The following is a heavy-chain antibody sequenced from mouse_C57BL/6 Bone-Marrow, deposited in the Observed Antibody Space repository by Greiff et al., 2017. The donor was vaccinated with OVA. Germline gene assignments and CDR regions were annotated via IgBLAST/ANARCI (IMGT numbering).Heavy chain of an antibody. CDR1: GFTFSSYG. CDR3: ARPSTMITTRYYFDY. D-gene: IGHD2-4*01. J-gene: IGHJ2*01. V-gene: IGHV5-6*01. CDR2: ISSGGSYT. Sequence: EVQRVESGGDLVKPGGSLKLSCAASGFTFSSYGMSWVRQTPDKRLEWVATISSGGSYTYYPDSVKGRFTISRDNAKNTLYLQMSSLKSEDTAMYYCARPSTMITTRYYFDYWGQGTTLTVSS.